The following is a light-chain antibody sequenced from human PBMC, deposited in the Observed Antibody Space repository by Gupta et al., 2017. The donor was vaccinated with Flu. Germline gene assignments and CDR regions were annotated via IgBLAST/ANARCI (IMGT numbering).Light chain of an antibody. Sequence: QSVLTQPLSASGTPGQRVSISCSGSTSNIGGNAVNWYQHFPGTAPKLLMHTNSQRPSGVPDRFSGSKSGTSASLAISGLQSEDEADYYCAAWDDSLIGWVFGGGTKLTVL. CDR2: TNS. CDR3: AAWDDSLIGWV. CDR1: TSNIGGNA. V-gene: IGLV1-44*01. J-gene: IGLJ3*02.